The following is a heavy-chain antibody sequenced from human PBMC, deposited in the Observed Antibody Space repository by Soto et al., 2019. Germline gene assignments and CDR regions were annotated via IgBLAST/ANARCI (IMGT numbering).Heavy chain of an antibody. CDR2: IIPILRIA. V-gene: IGHV1-69*02. J-gene: IGHJ6*02. CDR3: XXXXXXXXXXXXXXXXXXYGLDV. CDR1: AGTFTTHT. Sequence: QVQLVQSGAEVKGPGSSVKVSCKASAGTFTTHTISWVRQAPGQGLEWMGRIIPILRIANHAQNFQGRVTITADKSXXXVXXXXXXXXXXXXXXXXXXXXXXXXXXXXXXXXXXXYGLDVWGQGTTVTVSS.